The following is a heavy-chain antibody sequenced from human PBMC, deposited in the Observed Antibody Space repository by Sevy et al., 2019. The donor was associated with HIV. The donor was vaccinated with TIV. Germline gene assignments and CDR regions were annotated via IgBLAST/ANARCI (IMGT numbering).Heavy chain of an antibody. J-gene: IGHJ4*02. CDR3: ARGWRNVWYYFLF. D-gene: IGHD2-8*02. V-gene: IGHV3-30*03. CDR2: MSYDGSYK. CDR1: GFTFSTYG. Sequence: GGSLRLSCAASGFTFSTYGMHWVRQAPGKGLDWVAVMSYDGSYKYYADSVKGRFTISRDNSKNTLYLQMNSLRPDDSAVDYCARGWRNVWYYFLFWGQGNLVTVFS.